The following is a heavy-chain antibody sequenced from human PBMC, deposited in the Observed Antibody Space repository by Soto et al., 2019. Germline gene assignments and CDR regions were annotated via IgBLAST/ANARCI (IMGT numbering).Heavy chain of an antibody. D-gene: IGHD2-21*01. CDR1: GFTFSSYG. V-gene: IGHV3-30*18. Sequence: GGSLRLSCAASGFTFSSYGMHWVRQAPGKGLEWVSVISYGGSSTYYADSVKGRFTISRDNSKNTLYLQMSSLRAEDTAVYYCGKDKYRKFSVVVIMRYQRMQLWGQGTMVTVSS. CDR3: GKDKYRKFSVVVIMRYQRMQL. J-gene: IGHJ4*03. CDR2: ISYGGSST.